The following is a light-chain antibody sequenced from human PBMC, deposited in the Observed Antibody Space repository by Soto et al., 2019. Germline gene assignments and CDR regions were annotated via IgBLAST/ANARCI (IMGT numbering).Light chain of an antibody. CDR2: DAS. V-gene: IGKV3-11*01. CDR3: QQRSNFIT. Sequence: EIVLTQSPATLSLSPGERATLSCRASQSVSSYLAWYQQKPGQAPRLLIYDASNRATGIPARFSGSGSGTDFALTISSLEPEDLAVYYCQQRSNFITVDQGTRLEIK. CDR1: QSVSSY. J-gene: IGKJ5*01.